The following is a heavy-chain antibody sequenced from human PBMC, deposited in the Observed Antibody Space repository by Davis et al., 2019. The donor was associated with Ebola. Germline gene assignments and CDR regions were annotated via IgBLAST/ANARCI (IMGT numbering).Heavy chain of an antibody. CDR3: ARESYYDSSGYPVI. J-gene: IGHJ4*02. Sequence: ASVKVSCKASGYTFTSYGISWVRQAPGQGLEWMGWISAYNGNTNYAQKLQGRVTMTTDTSTSTAYMELRSLRSDDTAVYYCARESYYDSSGYPVIWGQGTLVTVSS. CDR1: GYTFTSYG. CDR2: ISAYNGNT. V-gene: IGHV1-18*01. D-gene: IGHD3-22*01.